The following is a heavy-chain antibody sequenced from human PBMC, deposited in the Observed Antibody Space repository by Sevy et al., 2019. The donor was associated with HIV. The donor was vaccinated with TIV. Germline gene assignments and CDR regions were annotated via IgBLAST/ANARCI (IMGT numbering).Heavy chain of an antibody. J-gene: IGHJ5*02. D-gene: IGHD3-22*01. CDR1: GYTFTSYA. CDR2: INTNTGNQ. Sequence: ASVKVSCKASGYTFTSYAMNCVRQAPGQGLEWMGWINTNTGNQTYVQGFTGRFVFSLDTSVSTAYLQINSLKAEDTAVYYCARRRYSNYYDSSGYLNWFDPWGQGTLVTVSS. CDR3: ARRRYSNYYDSSGYLNWFDP. V-gene: IGHV7-4-1*02.